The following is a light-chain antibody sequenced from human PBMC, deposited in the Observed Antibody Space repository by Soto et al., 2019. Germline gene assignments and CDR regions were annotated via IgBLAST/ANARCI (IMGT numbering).Light chain of an antibody. J-gene: IGKJ4*01. CDR3: PNYNSAPLT. CDR1: QDISNS. CDR2: ATS. Sequence: DIQMTQSPASLSASVGDRVTITCRASQDISNSLAWYQQKPGKVPRVLIYATSILPSGVPARFSGSGSGTDFTLTISSLHPEDVATSYCPNYNSAPLTFGGGTKVEI. V-gene: IGKV1-27*01.